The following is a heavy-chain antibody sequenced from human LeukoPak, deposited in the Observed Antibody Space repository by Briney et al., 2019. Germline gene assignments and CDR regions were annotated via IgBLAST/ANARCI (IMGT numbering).Heavy chain of an antibody. CDR1: GFTFSSYG. J-gene: IGHJ3*02. D-gene: IGHD5-12*01. CDR2: ISGSGGST. Sequence: PGGSLRLSCAASGFTFSSYGMSWVRQAPGKGLEWVSAISGSGGSTYYADSVKGRFTISRDNSKNTLYLQMNSLRSEDTAVYYCARGGYSGYDGHEAFDIWGQGAMVTVSS. V-gene: IGHV3-23*01. CDR3: ARGGYSGYDGHEAFDI.